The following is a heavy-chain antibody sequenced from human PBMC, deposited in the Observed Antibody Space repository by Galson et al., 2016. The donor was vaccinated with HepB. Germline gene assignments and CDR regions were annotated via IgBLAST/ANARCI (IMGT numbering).Heavy chain of an antibody. J-gene: IGHJ3*02. CDR3: ARAYNYYASGTYHETFDI. V-gene: IGHV4-59*01. D-gene: IGHD3-10*01. Sequence: SETLSLTCTVSGGSISSYYWSWVRQPPGRGLEWIGYISYSGSTNYNPSLKSRVTVSVDTSKNQFSLRLSSVTAADTAVYYCARAYNYYASGTYHETFDIWGQGTMVTVSS. CDR1: GGSISSYY. CDR2: ISYSGST.